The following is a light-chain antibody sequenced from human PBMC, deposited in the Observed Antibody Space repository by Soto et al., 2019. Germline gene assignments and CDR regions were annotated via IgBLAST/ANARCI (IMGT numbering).Light chain of an antibody. J-gene: IGKJ4*01. CDR1: QSISSW. Sequence: DIQMTQSPSTLSASVGDRVTITCRASQSISSWLAWYQQKPGKAPKLLIYKASSLESGVPSRFSGSGSGTELTLTISSLQSEDFAVYYCQQYNNWPLTFGGGTKVDIK. CDR3: QQYNNWPLT. CDR2: KAS. V-gene: IGKV1-5*03.